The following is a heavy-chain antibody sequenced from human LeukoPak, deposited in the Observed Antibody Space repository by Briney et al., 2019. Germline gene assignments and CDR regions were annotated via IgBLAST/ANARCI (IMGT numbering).Heavy chain of an antibody. Sequence: ASVKVSCKASGYTFTSYDINWVRQATGQGLEWMGWMNPNSGNTGYAQKFQGRVTITRNTSISTAYMELSSLRSEDTAVYYCAKSLSIAAAGQDYWGQGTLVTVSS. J-gene: IGHJ4*02. CDR1: GYTFTSYD. D-gene: IGHD6-13*01. CDR3: AKSLSIAAAGQDY. CDR2: MNPNSGNT. V-gene: IGHV1-8*03.